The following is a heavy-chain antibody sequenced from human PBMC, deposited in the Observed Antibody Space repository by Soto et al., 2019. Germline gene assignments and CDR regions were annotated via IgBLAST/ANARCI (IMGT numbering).Heavy chain of an antibody. CDR2: IYYSGST. CDR3: VTTAAGTFSYDY. CDR1: GGSISSYY. V-gene: IGHV4-59*01. D-gene: IGHD6-13*01. Sequence: PSETLSLTCTVSGGSISSYYWSWIWQPPGKGLEWIGYIYYSGSTNYNPSLKSRVTISVDTSKNQFSLKLSSVTAADTAVYYCVTTAAGTFSYDYWGQGTLVTVSS. J-gene: IGHJ4*02.